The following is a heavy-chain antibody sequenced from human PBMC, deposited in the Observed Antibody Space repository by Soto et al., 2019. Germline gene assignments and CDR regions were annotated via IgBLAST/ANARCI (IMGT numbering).Heavy chain of an antibody. Sequence: QEQLVQSGAEVKEPGASLKVSCKASGDTFTSNYIHWVRQAPGQGLEWMGRINPSSGATLYAQKFQGRLTLTTDTSTSTVYMDLNSLKSEDSAVYYCASRVLCDMDVWGQGTTVIVSS. D-gene: IGHD2-21*01. CDR3: ASRVLCDMDV. V-gene: IGHV1-46*01. J-gene: IGHJ6*02. CDR2: INPSSGAT. CDR1: GDTFTSNY.